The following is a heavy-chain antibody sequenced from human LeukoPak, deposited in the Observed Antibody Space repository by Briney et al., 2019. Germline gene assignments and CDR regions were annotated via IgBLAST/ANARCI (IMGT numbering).Heavy chain of an antibody. Sequence: GGSLRLSCAASGFTFDDYAMHWVRQAPGKGLEWVSGISWNSGSIGYADSVKGRFTISRDNAKNSLYLQMNSLRAEDTAVYYCAKGSTYYYGMDVWGQGTTVTVSS. V-gene: IGHV3-9*01. J-gene: IGHJ6*02. CDR1: GFTFDDYA. CDR3: AKGSTYYYGMDV. D-gene: IGHD5/OR15-5a*01. CDR2: ISWNSGSI.